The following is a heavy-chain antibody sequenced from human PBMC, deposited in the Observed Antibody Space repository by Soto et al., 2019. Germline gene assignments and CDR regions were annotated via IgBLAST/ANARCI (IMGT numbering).Heavy chain of an antibody. Sequence: PSETLSLTCTVSGGSMNNYYWSWIRQPPGRGLEWIDYIYYSGSINYDPSLESRVAMSVDTSKNQFSLKLTSVTAADTAVYYCARGWFWSGSFNWFDPWGQGILVTVSS. CDR1: GGSMNNYY. J-gene: IGHJ5*02. V-gene: IGHV4-59*01. CDR3: ARGWFWSGSFNWFDP. CDR2: IYYSGSI. D-gene: IGHD3-3*01.